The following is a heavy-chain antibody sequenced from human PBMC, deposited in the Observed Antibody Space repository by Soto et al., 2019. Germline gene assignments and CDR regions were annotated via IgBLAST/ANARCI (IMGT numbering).Heavy chain of an antibody. J-gene: IGHJ6*03. D-gene: IGHD2-15*01. CDR1: GGSFSGYY. CDR3: ARPGGYCSGGSCYNYYYYMDV. CDR2: INHSGST. V-gene: IGHV4-34*01. Sequence: SETLSLTCAVYGGSFSGYYWSWIHQPPGKGLEWIGEINHSGSTNYNPSLKSRVTIPVDTSKNQFSLKLSSVTAADTAVYYCARPGGYCSGGSCYNYYYYMDVWGKETTVTVSS.